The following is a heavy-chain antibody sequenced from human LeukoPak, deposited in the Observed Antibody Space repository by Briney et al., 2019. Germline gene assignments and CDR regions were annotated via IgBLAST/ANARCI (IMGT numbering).Heavy chain of an antibody. J-gene: IGHJ4*02. CDR3: ASLGRYSSGWYDY. CDR1: GFTYSSYS. D-gene: IGHD6-19*01. Sequence: GGSLRLSCAASGFTYSSYSMNWVRQAPGKGLEWVSSISSSSSYIYYADSVKGRFTISRDNAKNSLYLQMNSLRAEDTAVYYCASLGRYSSGWYDYWGQGTLVTVSS. V-gene: IGHV3-21*01. CDR2: ISSSSSYI.